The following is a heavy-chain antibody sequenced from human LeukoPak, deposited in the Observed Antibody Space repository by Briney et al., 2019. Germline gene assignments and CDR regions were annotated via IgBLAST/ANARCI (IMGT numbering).Heavy chain of an antibody. CDR1: GGSISSSSYY. J-gene: IGHJ6*03. CDR3: ARHIGGRYYYYHMDV. Sequence: PSETLSLTCTVSGGSISSSSYYWGWIRQPPGKGLEWIGNIYYIGSTYYNPSLKSRVTISVDTSKNQFSLKLSSVTAADTAVYYCARHIGGRYYYYHMDVWGKGTTVTISS. CDR2: IYYIGST. D-gene: IGHD3-16*02. V-gene: IGHV4-39*01.